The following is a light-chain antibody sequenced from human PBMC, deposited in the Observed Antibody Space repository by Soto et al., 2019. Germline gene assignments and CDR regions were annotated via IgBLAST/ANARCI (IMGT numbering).Light chain of an antibody. CDR2: DAS. CDR3: QQRSNWPLT. CDR1: QSVSSY. V-gene: IGKV3-11*01. J-gene: IGKJ4*01. Sequence: EILLTQSPATLSLSPGERATLSCRASQSVSSYLAWYQQKPGQAPRLLTYDASTRATGIPARFSGSGSGTDFTLTISSLEPEDFAVYYCQQRSNWPLTFGGGTKVDIK.